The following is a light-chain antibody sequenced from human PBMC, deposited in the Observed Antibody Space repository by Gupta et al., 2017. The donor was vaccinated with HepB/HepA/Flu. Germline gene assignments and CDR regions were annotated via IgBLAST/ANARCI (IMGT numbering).Light chain of an antibody. Sequence: TISCYGSDSNIGSNTVSWYQQVPGTAPKLLIYGDDQRPSGVPDRFSGSRSGTSASLAISGLQSEDEADCYCASWDDSLNGFVFGPGTKVTVL. CDR2: GDD. V-gene: IGLV1-44*01. CDR1: DSNIGSNT. J-gene: IGLJ1*01. CDR3: ASWDDSLNGFV.